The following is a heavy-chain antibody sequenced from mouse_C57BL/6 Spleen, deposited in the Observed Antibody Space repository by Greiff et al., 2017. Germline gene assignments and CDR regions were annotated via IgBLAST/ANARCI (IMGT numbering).Heavy chain of an antibody. J-gene: IGHJ2*01. CDR3: ARTRGYFDY. CDR1: GYSFTGYY. V-gene: IGHV1-42*01. CDR2: SNPSTGGT. Sequence: EVKLMESGPELVKPGASVKISCKASGYSFTGYYMNWVKQSPEKRLEWIGESNPSTGGTTYKQKLKAKATFTVAKSSSTAYMQLKSLTSEDSAVYYCARTRGYFDYWGQGTTLTVSS.